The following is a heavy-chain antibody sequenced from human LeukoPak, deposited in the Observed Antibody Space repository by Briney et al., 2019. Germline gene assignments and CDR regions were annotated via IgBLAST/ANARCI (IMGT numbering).Heavy chain of an antibody. CDR2: ISSSSSYI. J-gene: IGHJ6*03. D-gene: IGHD6-19*01. CDR3: ARGIAVAGYYYYMDV. CDR1: GFTFSSYS. V-gene: IGHV3-21*04. Sequence: PGGSLRLFCAASGFTFSSYSMNWVRQAPGKGLEWVSSISSSSSYIYYADSVKGRFTISRDNAKNSLYLQMNSLRAEDTAVYYCARGIAVAGYYYYMDVWGKGTTVTVSS.